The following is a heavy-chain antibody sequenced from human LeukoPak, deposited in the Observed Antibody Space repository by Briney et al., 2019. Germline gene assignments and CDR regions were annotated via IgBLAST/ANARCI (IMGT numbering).Heavy chain of an antibody. CDR2: IKQDGSEK. V-gene: IGHV3-7*01. Sequence: GGSLRLSCAASGLTFSSYWMSWVRQAPGKGLELVANIKQDGSEKYYVDSVNGRFTISRDNAKNSLYLQMNSLRAEDTAVYYCARNQRRLDYWGQGTLVTVSS. J-gene: IGHJ4*02. CDR1: GLTFSSYW. D-gene: IGHD1-14*01. CDR3: ARNQRRLDY.